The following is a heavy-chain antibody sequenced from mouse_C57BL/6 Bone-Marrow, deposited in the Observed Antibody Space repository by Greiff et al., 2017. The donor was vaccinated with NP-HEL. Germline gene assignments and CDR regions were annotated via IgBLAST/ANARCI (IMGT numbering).Heavy chain of an antibody. CDR1: GYTFTDYY. Sequence: VQLQQSGPVLVKPGASVKMSCKASGYTFTDYYMNWVKQSHGKSLEWIGVINPYNGGTSYNQKFKGKATLTVYKSSSTAYMELNSLTSEDSAVYYCVKLDYDDTYWYFDVWGTGTTVTVSS. D-gene: IGHD2-4*01. CDR3: VKLDYDDTYWYFDV. CDR2: INPYNGGT. V-gene: IGHV1-19*01. J-gene: IGHJ1*03.